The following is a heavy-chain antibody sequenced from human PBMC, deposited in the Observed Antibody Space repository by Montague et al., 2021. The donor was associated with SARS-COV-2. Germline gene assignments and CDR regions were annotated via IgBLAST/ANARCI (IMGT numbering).Heavy chain of an antibody. Sequence: ETLSLTCTVSGGSISSSSYYWGWIRQPPGKGLEWIGSIYYSGSTYYNPSLKSQVTISVDTSKNQFSLKLSSVTAADTAVYYCARQDDILTGYYYYGMDVWGQGTTVTVSS. CDR1: GGSISSSSYY. D-gene: IGHD3-9*01. CDR3: ARQDDILTGYYYYGMDV. J-gene: IGHJ6*02. CDR2: IYYSGST. V-gene: IGHV4-39*01.